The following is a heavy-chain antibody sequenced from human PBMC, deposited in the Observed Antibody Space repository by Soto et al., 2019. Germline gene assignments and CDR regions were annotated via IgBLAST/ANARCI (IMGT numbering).Heavy chain of an antibody. CDR3: AIRYSSSWYPDNNWFDP. CDR2: ISAYNGNT. CDR1: GYTFTSYG. J-gene: IGHJ5*02. V-gene: IGHV1-18*04. Sequence: GASEKVSCKASGYTFTSYGISWVRQAPGQGLEWMGWISAYNGNTNYAQKLQGRVTMTTDTSTSTAYMELRSLRSDDTAVYYCAIRYSSSWYPDNNWFDPWGQGTLVTVSS. D-gene: IGHD6-13*01.